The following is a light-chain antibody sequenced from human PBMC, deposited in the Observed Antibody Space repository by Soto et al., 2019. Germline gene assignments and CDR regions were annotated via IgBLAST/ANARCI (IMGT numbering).Light chain of an antibody. CDR2: DNK. Sequence: QSVLTQPPSASGTPGQRVTISCSGGSSNIGTNPVAWYQQLPGMAPKLLIYDNKKRPSGVPDRFSGSRSGTSASLAITGLQAEDEADYYCQSYDSSLSGSVFGTGTKVTVL. J-gene: IGLJ1*01. V-gene: IGLV1-44*01. CDR3: QSYDSSLSGSV. CDR1: SSNIGTNP.